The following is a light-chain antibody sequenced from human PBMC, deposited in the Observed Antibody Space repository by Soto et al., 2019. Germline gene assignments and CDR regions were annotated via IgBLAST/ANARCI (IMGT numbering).Light chain of an antibody. CDR2: EVT. Sequence: QSVLTQPPSASGSPGQSVTISCTGTSSDVGGYDYVSWYQQYPGKAPKLMIYEVTKRPSGVPDRFSGSKSGNTASLIVSGLQAEDEADYYCSSYGGNNNVIFGGGTKLTVL. CDR1: SSDVGGYDY. V-gene: IGLV2-8*01. CDR3: SSYGGNNNVI. J-gene: IGLJ2*01.